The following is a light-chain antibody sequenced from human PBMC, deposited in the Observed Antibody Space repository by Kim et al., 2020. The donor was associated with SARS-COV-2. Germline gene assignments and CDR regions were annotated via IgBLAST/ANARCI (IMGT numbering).Light chain of an antibody. CDR2: AKN. CDR3: SSRDSSGNPWV. CDR1: SLRTYY. Sequence: SSELTQDPAVSVALGQTVRITCQGDSLRTYYATWYQRKPGQAPLLVIYAKNNRPSGIPDRFSASSSGNTASLTITGTQAEDEADYYCSSRDSSGNPWVFGGGTKLTVL. J-gene: IGLJ3*02. V-gene: IGLV3-19*01.